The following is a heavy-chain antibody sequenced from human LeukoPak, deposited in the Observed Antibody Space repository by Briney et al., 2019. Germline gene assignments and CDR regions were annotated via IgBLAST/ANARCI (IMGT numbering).Heavy chain of an antibody. V-gene: IGHV4-59*08. Sequence: PSETLSLTCTVSGGSISSYYWSWIRQPPGKGLEWIGYIYYSGSTNYNPSLKSRVTISVDTSKNQFSLKLSSVTAADTAVYYCARLQFDYGDCPDAFDIWGQGTMVTVSS. CDR1: GGSISSYY. CDR3: ARLQFDYGDCPDAFDI. CDR2: IYYSGST. J-gene: IGHJ3*02. D-gene: IGHD4-17*01.